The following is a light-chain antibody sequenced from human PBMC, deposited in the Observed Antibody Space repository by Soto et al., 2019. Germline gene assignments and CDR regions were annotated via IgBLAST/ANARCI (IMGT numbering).Light chain of an antibody. CDR2: DVT. CDR3: CSYAGSYSWV. J-gene: IGLJ3*02. V-gene: IGLV2-11*01. Sequence: QSALTQPRSVSGSPGQSLTISCTGSSSDVGGYTYFSWYQQHPGKAPKLLIYDVTKRPSGVPDCFSGSKSGTSASLTISGLQAEDEADYYCCSYAGSYSWVFGGGTKLTVL. CDR1: SSDVGGYTY.